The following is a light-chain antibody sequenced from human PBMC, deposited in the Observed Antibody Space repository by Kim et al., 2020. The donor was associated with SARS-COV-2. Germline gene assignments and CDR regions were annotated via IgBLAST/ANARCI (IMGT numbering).Light chain of an antibody. CDR2: DVS. J-gene: IGLJ3*02. V-gene: IGLV2-14*01. Sequence: QSALTQPASVSGSPGQSITISCTGTSSDVGGYNYVSWYQQHPGKAPKLMIYDVSKRPSGVSNRFSGSKSGNTASLTISGLQAEDEAVCYCSSYTSSSTWVFGGGTQLAV. CDR1: SSDVGGYNY. CDR3: SSYTSSSTWV.